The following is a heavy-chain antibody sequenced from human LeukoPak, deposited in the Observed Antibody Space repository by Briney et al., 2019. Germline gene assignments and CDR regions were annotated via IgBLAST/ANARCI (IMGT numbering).Heavy chain of an antibody. CDR2: INSDGSST. Sequence: PGGSLRLSCAASGFTFSSYWMHWVRQAPGNGLVWVSRINSDGSSTSYADSVKGRFTISRDNAKNTLYLQMNSLRAEDTAVYYCARGGRWIQLQLDYWGQGTLVTVSS. D-gene: IGHD5-24*01. CDR1: GFTFSSYW. J-gene: IGHJ4*02. CDR3: ARGGRWIQLQLDY. V-gene: IGHV3-74*01.